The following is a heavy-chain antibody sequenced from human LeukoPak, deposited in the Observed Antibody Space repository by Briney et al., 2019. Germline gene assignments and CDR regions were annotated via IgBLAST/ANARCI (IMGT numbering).Heavy chain of an antibody. D-gene: IGHD2-15*01. CDR2: IHISGST. CDR3: ARGRVAYSAYYFDY. V-gene: IGHV4-4*07. CDR1: GGSIRNYY. Sequence: SETLSLTCTVSGGSIRNYYWNWIRQSAGKGLELIGRIHISGSTNSNPSLKSRVTMSVDTSKNQFSLRLSSVTAADTAVYYCARGRVAYSAYYFDYWGRGTLVTVSS. J-gene: IGHJ4*02.